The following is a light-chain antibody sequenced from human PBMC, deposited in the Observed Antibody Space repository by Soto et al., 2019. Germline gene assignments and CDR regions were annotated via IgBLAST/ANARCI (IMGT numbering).Light chain of an antibody. CDR3: MQGTHWPWT. Sequence: DVVLTQSPLSLPVTLGQPASISCRSSQSLVYSDGNTYLNWFQQRPGQSPRRLIYMVSNRGSGVTDRFSGSGSGTDFTLKISRVEADDVGVYYCMQGTHWPWTFGQGTKVEIK. V-gene: IGKV2-30*01. CDR1: QSLVYSDGNTY. CDR2: MVS. J-gene: IGKJ1*01.